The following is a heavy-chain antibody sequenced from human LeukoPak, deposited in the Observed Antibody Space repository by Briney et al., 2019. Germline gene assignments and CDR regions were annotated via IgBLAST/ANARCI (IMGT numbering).Heavy chain of an antibody. CDR1: GGSIRNYY. CDR2: IYYSGST. Sequence: SETLSLTCTVSGGSIRNYYWSWIRQPPGKGLEWIGYIYYSGSTNYNPSLKSRVTISVDTSKNQFSLKLSSVTAADTAVYYCASTYCGGDCYSGALWGQGTMVTVSS. CDR3: ASTYCGGDCYSGAL. V-gene: IGHV4-59*01. J-gene: IGHJ3*01. D-gene: IGHD2-21*02.